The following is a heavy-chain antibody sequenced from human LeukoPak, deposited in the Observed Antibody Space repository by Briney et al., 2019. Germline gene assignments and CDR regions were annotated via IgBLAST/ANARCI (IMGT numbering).Heavy chain of an antibody. J-gene: IGHJ4*02. CDR1: GFXFSSYA. V-gene: IGHV3-23*01. Sequence: PGGSLRLSCAASGFXFSSYAISWVRQAPGKGLEWVSAISSSGISTYYADSVKGRFTISRDNSKNTLYLQMNSLRAEDTAVYYCAKGGTRLRYFDWLSDYFDYWGQGTLVTVSS. CDR2: ISSSGIST. D-gene: IGHD3-9*01. CDR3: AKGGTRLRYFDWLSDYFDY.